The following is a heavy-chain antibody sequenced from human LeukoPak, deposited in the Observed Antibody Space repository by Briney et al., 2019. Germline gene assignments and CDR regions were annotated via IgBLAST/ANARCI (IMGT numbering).Heavy chain of an antibody. Sequence: SQTLSLTCAVSGGSISSGGYSWSWIRQPPGKGLEWIGYIYHSGSTYYNPSLKSRVTISVDRSKNQFSLKLSSVTAADTAVYYCARSGYCSSTSCLYWYFDLWGRGTLVTVSS. CDR3: ARSGYCSSTSCLYWYFDL. CDR1: GGSISSGGYS. CDR2: IYHSGST. D-gene: IGHD2-2*03. V-gene: IGHV4-30-2*01. J-gene: IGHJ2*01.